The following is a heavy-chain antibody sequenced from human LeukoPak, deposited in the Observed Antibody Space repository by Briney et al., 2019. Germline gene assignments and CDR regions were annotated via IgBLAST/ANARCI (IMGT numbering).Heavy chain of an antibody. CDR1: GGTFSSYA. CDR3: ARFDSYGGQYYFDY. J-gene: IGHJ4*02. V-gene: IGHV1-69*04. CDR2: IIPILGIA. D-gene: IGHD4-23*01. Sequence: ASVKVSCKASGGTFSSYAISWVRQAPGQGLEWMGMIIPILGIANYAQKFQGRVTITADKSTSTAYMELSSLRSEDTAVYYCARFDSYGGQYYFDYWGQGTLVTVSS.